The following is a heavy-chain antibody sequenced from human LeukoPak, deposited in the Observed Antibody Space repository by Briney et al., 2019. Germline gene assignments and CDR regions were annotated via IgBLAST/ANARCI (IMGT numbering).Heavy chain of an antibody. CDR2: IHCSGST. CDR1: GGSISSYY. D-gene: IGHD7-27*01. V-gene: IGHV4-59*08. CDR3: ARLANWAQDDY. J-gene: IGHJ4*02. Sequence: SETLSLTCTVSGGSISSYYWSWIRQPPGKGLEWIGYIHCSGSTNYNPSLKSRVTISEDTSKNQFSLKLSSVTAADTAVYYCARLANWAQDDYWGQGALVTVSS.